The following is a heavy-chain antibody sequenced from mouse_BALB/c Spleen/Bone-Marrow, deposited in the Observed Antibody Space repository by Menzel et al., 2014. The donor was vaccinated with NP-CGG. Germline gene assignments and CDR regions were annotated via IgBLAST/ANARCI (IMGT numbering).Heavy chain of an antibody. CDR3: ARDNYGSRFDY. CDR1: GFTFSSYG. J-gene: IGHJ2*01. V-gene: IGHV5-6-3*01. Sequence: DVMLVESGGGLVQPGGSLKLSCAASGFTFSSYGMSWVRQTPDKGLELVATINNNDGNTYYPDSVKGRFTISRDNAKNTLYLQMSSLKSEDTAMYYCARDNYGSRFDYWGQGTTLTVSS. D-gene: IGHD1-1*01. CDR2: INNNDGNT.